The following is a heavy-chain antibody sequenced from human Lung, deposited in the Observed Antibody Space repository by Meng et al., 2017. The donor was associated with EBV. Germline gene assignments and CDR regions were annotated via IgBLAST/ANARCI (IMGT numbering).Heavy chain of an antibody. V-gene: IGHV4-34*01. D-gene: IGHD1-20*01. Sequence: QVRLKPGGAGLLKPSETLSLTCAGYGGSFSGYYWSWIRQPPGKGLEWIGEINHSGSTNYNPSLKSRVTISVDTSKNQFSLNLKSVTAADTAVYFCARLLYNWNPYFAYWGQGILVTVSS. CDR2: INHSGST. J-gene: IGHJ4*02. CDR1: GGSFSGYY. CDR3: ARLLYNWNPYFAY.